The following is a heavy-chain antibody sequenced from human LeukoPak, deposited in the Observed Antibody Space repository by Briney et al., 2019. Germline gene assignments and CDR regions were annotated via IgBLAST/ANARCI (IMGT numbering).Heavy chain of an antibody. J-gene: IGHJ4*02. CDR3: ARDPGDYIWGSYRYTGSFDY. V-gene: IGHV3-33*01. CDR1: GFTFSSYG. CDR2: IWYDGSNK. D-gene: IGHD3-16*02. Sequence: GGSLRLSCAASGFTFSSYGMHWVRQAPGKGLEWVAVIWYDGSNKYYADPVKGRFTISRDNSKNTLYLQMNSLRAEDTAVYYCARDPGDYIWGSYRYTGSFDYWGQGTLVTVSS.